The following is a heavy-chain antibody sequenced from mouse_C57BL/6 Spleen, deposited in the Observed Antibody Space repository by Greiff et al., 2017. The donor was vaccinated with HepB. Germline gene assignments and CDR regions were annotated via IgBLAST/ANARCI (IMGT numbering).Heavy chain of an antibody. CDR3: ARDTTVDWYFDV. V-gene: IGHV14-3*01. CDR1: GFNIKNTY. Sequence: VHVKQSVAELVRPGASVKLSCTASGFNIKNTYMHWVKQRPEQGLEWIGRIDPANGNTKYAPKFQGKATITADTSSNTAYLQLSSLTSEDTAIYYCARDTTVDWYFDVWGTGTTVTVSS. J-gene: IGHJ1*03. D-gene: IGHD1-1*01. CDR2: IDPANGNT.